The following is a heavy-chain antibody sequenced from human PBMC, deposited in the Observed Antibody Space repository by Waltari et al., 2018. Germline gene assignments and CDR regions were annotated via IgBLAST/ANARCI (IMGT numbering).Heavy chain of an antibody. D-gene: IGHD2-15*01. J-gene: IGHJ4*02. CDR2: IIPRLGTV. CDR1: AGTFTTTA. V-gene: IGHV1-69*11. CDR3: VFSACSGGSCYSLDS. Sequence: QVQLVQSGAEVQKSGSSVTVSCKASAGTFTTTAISWVRQAPGQGLEWMGGIIPRLGTVDTTQKFQGRVTIAADESTNTVFLKLSSVRPDDTALYYCVFSACSGGSCYSLDSWGQGTLVTVTS.